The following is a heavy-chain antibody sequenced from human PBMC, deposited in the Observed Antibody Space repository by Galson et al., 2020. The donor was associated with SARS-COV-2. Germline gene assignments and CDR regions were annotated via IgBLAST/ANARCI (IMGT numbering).Heavy chain of an antibody. J-gene: IGHJ4*02. CDR1: GFTFSSSA. D-gene: IGHD6-13*01. CDR3: ARETDDYTASWYDY. CDR2: LSSAGTPK. V-gene: IGHV3-30*04. Sequence: GGSLRLSCEASGFTFSSSAMPWVRPPPGTGLEWVAILSSAGTPKYNSDSVKGRFTISRDISQNTLYLQMNSLRPEDTAVYYCARETDDYTASWYDYWGQGTLVTVSS.